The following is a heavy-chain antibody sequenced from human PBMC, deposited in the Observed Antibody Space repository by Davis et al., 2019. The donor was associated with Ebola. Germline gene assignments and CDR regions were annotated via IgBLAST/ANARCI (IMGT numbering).Heavy chain of an antibody. CDR1: GGTFSRYG. V-gene: IGHV1-46*01. CDR2: INPSGDGT. D-gene: IGHD3-22*01. J-gene: IGHJ4*02. Sequence: AASVKVSCKTSGGTFSRYGISWVRQAPGQGLEWMGVINPSGDGTRYAQRFQGRVTMTRDTSTSTVYMELSSLRSEDTAVYYCARGHYYDNTGYDYWGQGTLLTVSS. CDR3: ARGHYYDNTGYDY.